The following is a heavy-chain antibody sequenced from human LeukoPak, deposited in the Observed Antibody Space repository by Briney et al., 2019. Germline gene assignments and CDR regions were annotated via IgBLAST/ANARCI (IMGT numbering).Heavy chain of an antibody. Sequence: ASVKVSCKASGGTFSSYAISWVRQAPAQGLEWMGGIIPIFGTANYAQKFQGRVTITADESTSTAYMELSSLRSEDTAVYYCARSQDKIQLERLQAFDIWGQGTMVTVSS. D-gene: IGHD1-1*01. V-gene: IGHV1-69*13. CDR3: ARSQDKIQLERLQAFDI. J-gene: IGHJ3*02. CDR1: GGTFSSYA. CDR2: IIPIFGTA.